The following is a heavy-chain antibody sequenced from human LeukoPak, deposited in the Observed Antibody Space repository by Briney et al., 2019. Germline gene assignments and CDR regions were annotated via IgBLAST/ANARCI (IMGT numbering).Heavy chain of an antibody. CDR3: AKDTYDFLYYYYYMDV. Sequence: GGSLRLSCPASGFTFSSYAMSWVRQAPGKGLEWVSAISGSGGSTYYADSVKGRFTISRDNSKNTLYLQMNSLRAEDTAVYYCAKDTYDFLYYYYYMDVWGKGTTVTVSS. CDR2: ISGSGGST. V-gene: IGHV3-23*01. CDR1: GFTFSSYA. D-gene: IGHD3-3*01. J-gene: IGHJ6*03.